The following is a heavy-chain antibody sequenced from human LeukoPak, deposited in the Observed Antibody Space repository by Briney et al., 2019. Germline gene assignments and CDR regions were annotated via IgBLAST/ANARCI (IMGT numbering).Heavy chain of an antibody. Sequence: PSETLSLTCTVSGYSISSGYYWGWIRQPPGKGLEWIGSIYHSGSTYYNPSLKSRVTISVDTSKNQFSLKLSSVTAADTAVYYCARIPPGYYFDYWGQGTLVTVSS. J-gene: IGHJ4*02. V-gene: IGHV4-38-2*02. CDR3: ARIPPGYYFDY. CDR1: GYSISSGYY. CDR2: IYHSGST.